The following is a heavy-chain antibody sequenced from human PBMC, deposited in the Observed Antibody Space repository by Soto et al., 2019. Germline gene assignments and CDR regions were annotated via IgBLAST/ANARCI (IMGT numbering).Heavy chain of an antibody. J-gene: IGHJ4*02. CDR2: IYWDDDK. Sequence: QITLKESGPTLVKPTQTLTLTCTFSGFSLSTTRVGVGWIRQPPGKALEWLALIYWDDDKRYSPSLESRLTITKDTSKNQVVLTMTNMDPVDTATYYCAHSVVAGLGYYFDYWGQGTLVTVSS. CDR1: GFSLSTTRVG. V-gene: IGHV2-5*02. D-gene: IGHD6-19*01. CDR3: AHSVVAGLGYYFDY.